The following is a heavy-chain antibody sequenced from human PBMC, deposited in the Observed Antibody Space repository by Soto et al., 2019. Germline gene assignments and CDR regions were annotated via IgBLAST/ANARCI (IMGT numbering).Heavy chain of an antibody. CDR3: ARDGVAVAGDSTQDYYYYGMDV. V-gene: IGHV3-30-3*01. CDR2: ISYDGSNK. Sequence: QVQLVESGGGVVQPGRSLRLSCAASGFTFSSYAMHWVRQAPGKGLEWVAVISYDGSNKYYADSVKGRFTISRDNSKNTLYLQVNSLRAEDTAVYYCARDGVAVAGDSTQDYYYYGMDVWGQGTTVTVSS. J-gene: IGHJ6*02. CDR1: GFTFSSYA. D-gene: IGHD6-19*01.